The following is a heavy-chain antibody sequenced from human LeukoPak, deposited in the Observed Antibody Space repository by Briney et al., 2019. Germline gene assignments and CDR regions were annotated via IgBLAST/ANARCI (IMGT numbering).Heavy chain of an antibody. CDR1: GFTFSLYR. CDR3: AKEAVRCSSTSCYPRVYMDV. J-gene: IGHJ6*03. CDR2: ISGSGGST. V-gene: IGHV3-23*01. Sequence: LPGGSLRLSCVASGFTFSLYRMSWVRQAPGKGLEWVSAISGSGGSTYYADSVKGRFTISRDNSKNTLYLQMNSLRAEDTAVYYCAKEAVRCSSTSCYPRVYMDVWGKGTTVTVSS. D-gene: IGHD2-2*01.